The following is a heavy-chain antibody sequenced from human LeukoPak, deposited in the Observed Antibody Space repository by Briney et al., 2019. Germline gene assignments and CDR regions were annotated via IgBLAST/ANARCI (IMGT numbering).Heavy chain of an antibody. CDR2: IYYSEIT. D-gene: IGHD3-22*01. J-gene: IGHJ4*02. V-gene: IGHV4-39*01. CDR3: ARQGDSRGYSTLDY. Sequence: SETLSLTCTVSGDSISSSLYYWGWIRQPPGRGLEWIGTIYYSEITYYNPSLKSRVTISVDTSKNQFALKLSSVTAADTAVYYCARQGDSRGYSTLDYWGQGTLVTVSS. CDR1: GDSISSSLYY.